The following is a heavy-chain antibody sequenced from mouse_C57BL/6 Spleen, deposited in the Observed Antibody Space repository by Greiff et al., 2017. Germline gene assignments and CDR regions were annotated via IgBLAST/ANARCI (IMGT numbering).Heavy chain of an antibody. J-gene: IGHJ3*01. CDR1: GYTFTSYD. CDR3: ARYSSVFAY. Sequence: VQLQQSGPELVKPGASVKLSCKASGYTFTSYDINWVKQRPGQGLEWIGWIYPRDGSTTYNEKFKGKATLTVDTSSSTSYMELHSLTSEDSAVYFCARYSSVFAYWGQGTLVTGSA. V-gene: IGHV1-85*01. D-gene: IGHD3-2*02. CDR2: IYPRDGST.